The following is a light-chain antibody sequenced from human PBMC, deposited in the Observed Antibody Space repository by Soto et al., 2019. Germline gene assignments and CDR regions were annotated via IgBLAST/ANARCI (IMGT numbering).Light chain of an antibody. CDR3: LQYTSPPWT. J-gene: IGKJ1*01. Sequence: EIVLTQSLDTLSLSPGEGATLSCRASQTVPGNYLAWLQQRPGQPPRLLIYGASSRATGIPDRFRGSGSGTDFILTISRLEPEDFAVYYCLQYTSPPWTLGQGTRVE. CDR2: GAS. V-gene: IGKV3-20*01. CDR1: QTVPGNY.